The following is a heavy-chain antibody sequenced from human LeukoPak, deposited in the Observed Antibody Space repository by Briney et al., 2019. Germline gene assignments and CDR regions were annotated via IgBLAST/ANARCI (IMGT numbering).Heavy chain of an antibody. V-gene: IGHV1-24*01. Sequence: ASVKVSCKVSGYTLTELSMHWVRQAPGKGLEWMGGFDPEDGETIYAQKFQGRVTMTEDTSTDTAYMELSSLRAEDTAVYYCAKDHSYDSTTGPFDYWGQGTLVTVSS. D-gene: IGHD3-22*01. CDR1: GYTLTELS. J-gene: IGHJ4*02. CDR2: FDPEDGET. CDR3: AKDHSYDSTTGPFDY.